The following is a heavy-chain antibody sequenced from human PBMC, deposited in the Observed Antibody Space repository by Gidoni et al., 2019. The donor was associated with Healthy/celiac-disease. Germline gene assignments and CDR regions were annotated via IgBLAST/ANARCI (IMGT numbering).Heavy chain of an antibody. CDR3: AKVSLEMATISYFDL. Sequence: EVQLLESGGGLVQPGGSLRLSCAASGYTFSSYAMSWVRPAPGKGLEWVSTISGSGGSTYYADSVKGRFTISRDKSKNTLYLRMNSLRAEDTAVYYCAKVSLEMATISYFDLWGRGTLVTVSS. CDR2: ISGSGGST. V-gene: IGHV3-23*01. J-gene: IGHJ2*01. CDR1: GYTFSSYA. D-gene: IGHD2-2*01.